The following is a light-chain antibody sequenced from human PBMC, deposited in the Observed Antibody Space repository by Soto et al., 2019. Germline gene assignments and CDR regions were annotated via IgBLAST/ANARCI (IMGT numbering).Light chain of an antibody. J-gene: IGLJ2*01. CDR3: KSYTSNTTQVV. CDR1: SSDVGGYNY. Sequence: QSALTQPASVSGSPGQSITISCTGTSSDVGGYNYVSWYQKHPGKAPKRMIYDVSNRPSGVSNRFSGSKSGNTASLTIAGLQAEDETDYYCKSYTSNTTQVVFGGGTKLTVL. CDR2: DVS. V-gene: IGLV2-14*01.